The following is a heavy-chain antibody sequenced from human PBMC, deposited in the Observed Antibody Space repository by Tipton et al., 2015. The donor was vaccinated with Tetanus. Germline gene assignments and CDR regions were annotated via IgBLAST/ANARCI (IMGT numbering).Heavy chain of an antibody. CDR1: GGSFSGYY. D-gene: IGHD4-11*01. J-gene: IGHJ6*02. CDR2: INYSGTT. V-gene: IGHV4-34*01. CDR3: ARDSNFYSYSYKGMDV. Sequence: TLSLTCAVYGGSFSGYYWNWIRQPPGKGLEWIGEINYSGTTNYNPSLKSRVTMSVDTSKNQFSLQLSSMTAADTAVYYCARDSNFYSYSYKGMDVWGQGTTVTVSS.